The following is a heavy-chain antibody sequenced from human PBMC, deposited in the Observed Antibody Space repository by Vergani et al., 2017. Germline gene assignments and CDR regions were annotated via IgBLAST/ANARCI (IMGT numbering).Heavy chain of an antibody. CDR2: ISGSGGST. D-gene: IGHD3-22*01. J-gene: IGHJ4*02. Sequence: VQPVESGGGLIQPGGSLRLSCAASGFTVSSNYMSWVRQAPGKGLEWVSAISGSGGSTYYADSVKGRFTSSRDNSKTTLYLPMNSLRAEVKAVYYCAKGITMIVVVIIYDYWGQGTLVTVSS. CDR3: AKGITMIVVVIIYDY. CDR1: GFTVSSNY. V-gene: IGHV3-23*04.